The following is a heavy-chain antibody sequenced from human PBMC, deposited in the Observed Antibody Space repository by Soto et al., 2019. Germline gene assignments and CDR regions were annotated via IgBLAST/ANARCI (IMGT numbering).Heavy chain of an antibody. CDR2: ISGSGGST. V-gene: IGHV3-23*01. CDR3: AKANRITMIVVVITHFDY. D-gene: IGHD3-22*01. CDR1: GFTFSSYA. J-gene: IGHJ4*02. Sequence: EVQLLESGGGLVQPGGSLRLSCAASGFTFSSYAMSWVRQAPGKGLEWVSAISGSGGSTYYADFVKGRFTISRDNSKNTLYLQMNSLRAEDTAVYYCAKANRITMIVVVITHFDYWGQGTLVTVSS.